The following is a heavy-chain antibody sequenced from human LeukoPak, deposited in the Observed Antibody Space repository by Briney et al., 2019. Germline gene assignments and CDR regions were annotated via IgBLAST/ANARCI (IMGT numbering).Heavy chain of an antibody. V-gene: IGHV4-59*01. CDR2: IYYSGST. CDR1: GGSISSYY. J-gene: IGHJ4*02. D-gene: IGHD4-23*01. CDR3: ARGLDYGGNSDY. Sequence: SETLSLTCTVSGGSISSYYWSWIRQPPGKGLEWIGYIYYSGSTNYNPSLKSRVTLSVDTSKNQFSLKLSSVTAADTAVYYCARGLDYGGNSDYWGQGTLVTVSS.